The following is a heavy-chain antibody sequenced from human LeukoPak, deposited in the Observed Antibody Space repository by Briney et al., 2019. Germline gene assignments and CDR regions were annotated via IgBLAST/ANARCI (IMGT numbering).Heavy chain of an antibody. D-gene: IGHD2/OR15-2a*01. Sequence: KPGGSLRLSCVASRFTFSSYSMTWVRRAPGTGLEWVSSISFGGGHIFYTDSVKGRFTIFRDDSKNSLYLEMNSVRAEDTAVYFCARIVLTPPYGMDVWGQGTTVTVSS. J-gene: IGHJ6*02. CDR1: RFTFSSYS. V-gene: IGHV3-21*01. CDR3: ARIVLTPPYGMDV. CDR2: ISFGGGHI.